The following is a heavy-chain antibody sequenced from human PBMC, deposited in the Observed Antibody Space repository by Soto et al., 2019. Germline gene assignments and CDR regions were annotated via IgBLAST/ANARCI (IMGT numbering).Heavy chain of an antibody. V-gene: IGHV4-61*01. D-gene: IGHD1-26*01. CDR1: GGSVSSQTHF. Sequence: QVQLQESGPKLVRPSETLSLTCSVSGGSVSSQTHFWTWIRQAPGKGLEWIGYVYYSGITNSNPSLNSRVTISADTSNNQISLSLTSVTAADTAVYYCAREDMSGTYYFDSWGQGTLVTVSS. J-gene: IGHJ4*02. CDR2: VYYSGIT. CDR3: AREDMSGTYYFDS.